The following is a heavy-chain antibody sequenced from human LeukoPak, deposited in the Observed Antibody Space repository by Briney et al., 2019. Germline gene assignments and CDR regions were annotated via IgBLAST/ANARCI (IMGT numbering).Heavy chain of an antibody. CDR2: IYYSGST. Sequence: SETLSLTCTVSGGSISSGDYYWSWIRQPPGKGLERIGYIYYSGSTYYNPSLKSRVTISVDTSKNQFSLKLSSVTAADTAVYYCAREVIRGYCSSTSCYLLRYYFDYWGQGTLVTVSS. V-gene: IGHV4-30-4*01. CDR1: GGSISSGDYY. CDR3: AREVIRGYCSSTSCYLLRYYFDY. D-gene: IGHD2-2*01. J-gene: IGHJ4*02.